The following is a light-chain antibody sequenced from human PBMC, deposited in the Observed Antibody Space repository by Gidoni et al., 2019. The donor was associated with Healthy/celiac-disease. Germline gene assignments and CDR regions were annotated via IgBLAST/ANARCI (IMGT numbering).Light chain of an antibody. Sequence: EIVLTQSPATLSLSPGEIATLSCRASQSVSSYLAWYHQKPSQAPRLLIYDASNRATGIPARFSGSGSGTDFTLTISSLEPEDFAVYYCQQRSNWPPWTFGQGTKVEIK. CDR2: DAS. J-gene: IGKJ1*01. CDR1: QSVSSY. CDR3: QQRSNWPPWT. V-gene: IGKV3-11*01.